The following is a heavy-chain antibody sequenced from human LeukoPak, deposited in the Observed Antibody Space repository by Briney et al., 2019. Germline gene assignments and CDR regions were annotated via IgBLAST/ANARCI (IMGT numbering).Heavy chain of an antibody. CDR2: IYYRGST. Sequence: SETLSLTCTVSGGSISSGGYYWSWIRQHPGKGLEWIGYIYYRGSTYYNPSLKSRVTISVDTSKNQFSLKLSSVTAADTAVYYCARDLLNEGNHLDYWGQGTLVTVSS. V-gene: IGHV4-31*03. D-gene: IGHD4-23*01. CDR3: ARDLLNEGNHLDY. CDR1: GGSISSGGYY. J-gene: IGHJ4*02.